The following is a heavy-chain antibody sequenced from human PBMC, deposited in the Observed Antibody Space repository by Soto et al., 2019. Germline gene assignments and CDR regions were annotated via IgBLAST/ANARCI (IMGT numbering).Heavy chain of an antibody. CDR1: GFTFSSYG. J-gene: IGHJ4*02. Sequence: PGGSLRLSCAASGFTFSSYGMHWVRQAPGKGLEWVAVISYDGSNKYYADSVKGRFTISRDNSKNTLYLQMNSLRAEDTAVYYCAKDEDSSGYSPFDYWGQGTLVTVSS. CDR3: AKDEDSSGYSPFDY. CDR2: ISYDGSNK. D-gene: IGHD3-22*01. V-gene: IGHV3-30*18.